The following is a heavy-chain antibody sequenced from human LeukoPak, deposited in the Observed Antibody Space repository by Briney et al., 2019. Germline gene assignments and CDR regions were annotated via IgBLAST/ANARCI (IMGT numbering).Heavy chain of an antibody. V-gene: IGHV1-18*01. CDR3: ARDKEMATSLYYFDY. J-gene: IGHJ4*02. CDR2: ISAYNGNT. D-gene: IGHD5-24*01. Sequence: ASVKVSCKASGYTFTSYGISWVRQAPGQGLEWMGWISAYNGNTNYAQKLQGRVTMTTDTSTSTVYMELSSLRSEDTAVYYCARDKEMATSLYYFDYWGQGTLVTVSS. CDR1: GYTFTSYG.